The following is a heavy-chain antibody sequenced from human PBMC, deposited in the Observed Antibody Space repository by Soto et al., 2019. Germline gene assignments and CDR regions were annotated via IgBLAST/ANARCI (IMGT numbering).Heavy chain of an antibody. CDR3: ARGIGVTSGQGAFDV. Sequence: EVQLVESGGGLIQPGGSLRLSCAASGLTVSRNYMSWVRQAPGKGLEWVSVIFSGGNTFYADSVKGRFTISRDTSKNTFYLQINSLWAEVTALYYCARGIGVTSGQGAFDVWGQGTMVTVSS. V-gene: IGHV3-53*05. CDR1: GLTVSRNY. D-gene: IGHD2-8*01. CDR2: IFSGGNT. J-gene: IGHJ3*01.